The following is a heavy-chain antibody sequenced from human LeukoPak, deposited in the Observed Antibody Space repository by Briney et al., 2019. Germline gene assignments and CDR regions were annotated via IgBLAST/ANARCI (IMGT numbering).Heavy chain of an antibody. V-gene: IGHV1-69*05. CDR1: GGTFSSYA. J-gene: IGHJ3*02. D-gene: IGHD3-22*01. CDR3: ARELLNYYDSSGYPTGAFDI. Sequence: SVKVSCKASGGTFSSYAISWVRQAPGQGLEWMGGIIPIFGTANYAQKFQGRVTITTDESTSTAYMELSSLRSEDTAVYYCARELLNYYDSSGYPTGAFDIWGQGTMVTVS. CDR2: IIPIFGTA.